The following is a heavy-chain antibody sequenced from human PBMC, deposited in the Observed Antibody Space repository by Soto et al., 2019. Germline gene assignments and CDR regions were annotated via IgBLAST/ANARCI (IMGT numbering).Heavy chain of an antibody. V-gene: IGHV1-2*04. CDR3: ARGDSTDCSNGVCSFFYNHDMDV. J-gene: IGHJ6*02. D-gene: IGHD2-8*01. Sequence: SVKVSCKASGYSFTDYHIHWVRQAPGQGLEWLGRINPKSGGTSTAQKFQGWVTMTTDTSISTASMELTRLTSDDTAIYYCARGDSTDCSNGVCSFFYNHDMDVWGQGT. CDR1: GYSFTDYH. CDR2: INPKSGGT.